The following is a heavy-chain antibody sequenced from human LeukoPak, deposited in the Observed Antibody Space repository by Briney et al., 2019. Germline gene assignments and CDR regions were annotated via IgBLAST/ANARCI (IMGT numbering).Heavy chain of an antibody. CDR1: GGSISSSSYY. V-gene: IGHV4-39*07. CDR3: AGLWFGELLLLDY. Sequence: SETLSLTCTVSGGSISSSSYYWGWIRQPPGKGLEWIGSIYYSGSTYYNPSLKSRVTISVDTSKNQFSLKLSSVTAADTAVYYCAGLWFGELLLLDYWGQGTLVTVST. CDR2: IYYSGST. D-gene: IGHD3-10*01. J-gene: IGHJ4*02.